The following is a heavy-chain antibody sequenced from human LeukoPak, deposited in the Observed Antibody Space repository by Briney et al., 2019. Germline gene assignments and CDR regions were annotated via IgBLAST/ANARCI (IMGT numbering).Heavy chain of an antibody. CDR3: ARGPVADFDY. V-gene: IGHV4-59*11. CDR2: IYYSGST. J-gene: IGHJ4*02. Sequence: SETLSLTCTVSGGSISSHYWSWIRQPPGKGLEWIGYIYYSGSTNYNPSLKSRVTISVDTSKNQFSLKLSSVTAADTGVYYCARGPVADFDYWGQGTLVTVSS. D-gene: IGHD6-19*01. CDR1: GGSISSHY.